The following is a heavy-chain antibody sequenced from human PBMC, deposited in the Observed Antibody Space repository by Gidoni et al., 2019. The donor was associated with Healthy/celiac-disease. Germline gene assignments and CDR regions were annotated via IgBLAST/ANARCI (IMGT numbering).Heavy chain of an antibody. J-gene: IGHJ5*02. CDR1: GYTFTGYY. Sequence: QVQLVQSGAEVKKPGVSVKVSCKASGYTFTGYYLHWVRQAPGQGLEWMGWINPNSGGTNYAQKFQGWVTMTRDTSISTAYMELSRLRSDDTAVYYCARRQGYCSSTSCPNWFDPWGQGTLVTVSS. CDR2: INPNSGGT. D-gene: IGHD2-2*01. V-gene: IGHV1-2*04. CDR3: ARRQGYCSSTSCPNWFDP.